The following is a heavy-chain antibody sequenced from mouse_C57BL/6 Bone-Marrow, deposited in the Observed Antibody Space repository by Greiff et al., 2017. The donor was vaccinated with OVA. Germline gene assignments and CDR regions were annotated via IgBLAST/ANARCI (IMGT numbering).Heavy chain of an antibody. CDR3: ARYDDGSSYWYFDV. D-gene: IGHD1-1*01. J-gene: IGHJ1*03. V-gene: IGHV7-3*01. CDR1: GFTFTDYY. CDR2: IRNKANGYTT. Sequence: VQLKESGGGLVQPGGSLSLSCAASGFTFTDYYMSWVRQPPGKALEWLGFIRNKANGYTTEYSASVKGRFTISRDNSQSILYLQMNALRAEDSATYDCARYDDGSSYWYFDVWGTGTTVTVSS.